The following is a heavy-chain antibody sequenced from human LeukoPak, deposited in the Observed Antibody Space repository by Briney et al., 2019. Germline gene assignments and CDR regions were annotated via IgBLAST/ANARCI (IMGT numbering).Heavy chain of an antibody. CDR1: GFTFSNFA. J-gene: IGHJ6*02. V-gene: IGHV3-23*01. CDR3: ANVGYCSGGSCYAEVYYYYGMDV. CDR2: MSDSGGTT. D-gene: IGHD2-15*01. Sequence: GGSLRLSCAASGFTFSNFAMSWVRQAPGKGLEWVSGMSDSGGTTYYADSVKGRFTISRDNSKNTLYLQMSSLRAEDTALYYCANVGYCSGGSCYAEVYYYYGMDVWGQGTTVTVSS.